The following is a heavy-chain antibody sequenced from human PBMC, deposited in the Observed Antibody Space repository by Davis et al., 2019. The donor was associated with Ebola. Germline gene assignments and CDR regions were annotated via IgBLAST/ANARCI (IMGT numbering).Heavy chain of an antibody. Sequence: GESLKISCAASGFTFSNYAMYWVRQAPGKGLEYVSAISSNGLSTYYANSVKGRFTISRDNSKNTLYLQMGSLRAEDMAVYSCAGGRYYYDSSGYYYHGDAFDIWGQGTMVTVSS. CDR2: ISSNGLST. J-gene: IGHJ3*02. CDR3: AGGRYYYDSSGYYYHGDAFDI. CDR1: GFTFSNYA. V-gene: IGHV3-64*01. D-gene: IGHD3-22*01.